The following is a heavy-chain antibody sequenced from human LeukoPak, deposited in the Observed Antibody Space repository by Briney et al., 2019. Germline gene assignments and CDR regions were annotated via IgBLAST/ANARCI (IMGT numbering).Heavy chain of an antibody. CDR2: ISAYNGNT. V-gene: IGHV1-18*01. J-gene: IGHJ4*02. CDR1: GYTFTSYG. Sequence: GASVKVSCKASGYTFTSYGISWVRQAPGQGLEWMGWISAYNGNTNYAQKLQGRVTMTTDTSTSTAYMELRSLRSDDTAVYYCARDREPYCGGDCYPDYWGQGTLVTVSS. CDR3: ARDREPYCGGDCYPDY. D-gene: IGHD2-21*02.